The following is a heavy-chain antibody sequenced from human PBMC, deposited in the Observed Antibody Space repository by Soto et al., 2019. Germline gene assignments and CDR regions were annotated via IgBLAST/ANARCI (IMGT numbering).Heavy chain of an antibody. J-gene: IGHJ4*02. Sequence: PSETLSLTCTVSGGSISSYYWSWIRQPPGKGLEWIGYIYYSGSTNYNPSLKSRVTISVDTSKNQFSLKLSSVTAADTAVYYCARELDYYDSSGYYNAYYFDYWGQGTLVTVSS. V-gene: IGHV4-59*01. D-gene: IGHD3-22*01. CDR1: GGSISSYY. CDR2: IYYSGST. CDR3: ARELDYYDSSGYYNAYYFDY.